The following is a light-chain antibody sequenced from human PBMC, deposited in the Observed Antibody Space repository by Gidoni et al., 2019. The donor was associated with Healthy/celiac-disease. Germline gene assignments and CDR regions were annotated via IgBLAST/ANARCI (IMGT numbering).Light chain of an antibody. V-gene: IGKV1-33*01. CDR3: QQYDNLPRSS. Sequence: DIQMTPSPSSLSASVGDRVTITCQASQDISNYLNWYQQKPGKAPKLLIYDASNLETGVPSRFSGSGSGTDFTFTISSLQPEDIATYYCQQYDNLPRSSFGQGTKLEIK. CDR2: DAS. J-gene: IGKJ2*04. CDR1: QDISNY.